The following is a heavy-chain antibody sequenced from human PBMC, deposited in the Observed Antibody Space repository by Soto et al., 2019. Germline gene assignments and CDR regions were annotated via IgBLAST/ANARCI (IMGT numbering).Heavy chain of an antibody. CDR3: ARHRGRIAVAGPQIFDY. CDR1: GYSFTSYW. J-gene: IGHJ4*02. V-gene: IGHV5-51*01. D-gene: IGHD6-19*01. CDR2: IYPGDSDT. Sequence: GESLKISCKGSGYSFTSYWIGWVRQMPGKGLEWMGIIYPGDSDTRYSPSFQGQVTISADKSISTAYLQWSSLKASDTAMYYCARHRGRIAVAGPQIFDYWGQGTLVTVSS.